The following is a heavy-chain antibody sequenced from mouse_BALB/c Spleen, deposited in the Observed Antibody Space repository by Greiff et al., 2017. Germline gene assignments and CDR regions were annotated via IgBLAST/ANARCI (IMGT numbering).Heavy chain of an antibody. CDR3: ARDGSSYAMDY. J-gene: IGHJ4*01. Sequence: QVQLQQSGPGLVAPSQSLYITCTVSGFSLTGYGVNWVRQPPGKGLEWLGMIWGDGSKDYNSALKSRLSISKDNYNSQVFLKMNRLQTDDTARYYGARDGSSYAMDYWGQGTSVTVSS. CDR2: IWGDGSK. CDR1: GFSLTGYG. D-gene: IGHD1-1*01. V-gene: IGHV2-6-7*01.